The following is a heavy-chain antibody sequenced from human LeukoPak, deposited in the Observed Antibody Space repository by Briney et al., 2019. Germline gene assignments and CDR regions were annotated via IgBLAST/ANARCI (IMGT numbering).Heavy chain of an antibody. V-gene: IGHV5-51*01. D-gene: IGHD3-10*01. Sequence: GESLKISCKGSGYSFTSYWIGWVRQMPGKGLEWMGIIYPGDSDTRYSPSFQGQVTISADKSISTAYLQWSSLKASDTAMYYCATRPALDYYGSGSYVYWGQGTLVTVSS. J-gene: IGHJ4*02. CDR1: GYSFTSYW. CDR3: ATRPALDYYGSGSYVY. CDR2: IYPGDSDT.